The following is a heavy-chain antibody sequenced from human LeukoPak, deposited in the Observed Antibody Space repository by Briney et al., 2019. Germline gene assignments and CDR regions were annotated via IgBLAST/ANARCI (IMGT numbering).Heavy chain of an antibody. CDR2: IYSGGRT. D-gene: IGHD2-15*01. V-gene: IGHV3-66*01. CDR1: GFTVSSNY. Sequence: GGSLRLSCAASGFTVSSNYMSWVREAPGKGLEWGSVIYSGGRTYYADSVKGRFTISRDNSKNTLYLQMNSLRAEDKAVYYCAIGSPFDYWGQGTLVTVSS. CDR3: AIGSPFDY. J-gene: IGHJ4*02.